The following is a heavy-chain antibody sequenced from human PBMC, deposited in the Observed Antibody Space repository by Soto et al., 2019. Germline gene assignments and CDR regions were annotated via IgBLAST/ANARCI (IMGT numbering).Heavy chain of an antibody. CDR1: GDSITRGDYY. D-gene: IGHD3-22*01. Sequence: SETLSLTCTVSGDSITRGDYYSSWIRQPPGKGLEWIGEINHSGSTNYNPSLKSRVTISVDTSKNQFSLKLSSVTAADTAVYYCARLSPYYYDSSGYYYDGAFDIWGQGTMVTVSS. CDR2: INHSGST. J-gene: IGHJ3*02. CDR3: ARLSPYYYDSSGYYYDGAFDI. V-gene: IGHV4-30-4*01.